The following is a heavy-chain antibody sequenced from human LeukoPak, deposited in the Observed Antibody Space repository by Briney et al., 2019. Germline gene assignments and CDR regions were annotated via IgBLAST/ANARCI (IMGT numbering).Heavy chain of an antibody. CDR3: ARDPGIGDDPLDY. Sequence: GASVKVSCKASGYTFTSYYMHWVRQAPGQGLEWMGWINPNSGGTNYAQKFQGRVTMTRDTSISTAYMELSRLRSDDTAVYYCARDPGIGDDPLDYWGQGTLVTVSS. V-gene: IGHV1-2*02. CDR1: GYTFTSYY. CDR2: INPNSGGT. D-gene: IGHD3-16*01. J-gene: IGHJ4*02.